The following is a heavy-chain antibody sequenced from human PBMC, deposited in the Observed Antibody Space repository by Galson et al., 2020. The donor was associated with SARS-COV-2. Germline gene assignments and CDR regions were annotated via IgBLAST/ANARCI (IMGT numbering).Heavy chain of an antibody. CDR1: GGSISSGDYY. Sequence: ETSETLSLTCTVSGGSISSGDYYWSWIRQPPGKGLEWIGYIYYSGSTYYNPSLKSRVTISVDTSKNQFSLKLSSVTAADTAVYYCARAQYDFWSGLLVGMDVWGQGTTVTVSS. CDR3: ARAQYDFWSGLLVGMDV. J-gene: IGHJ6*02. V-gene: IGHV4-30-4*01. CDR2: IYYSGST. D-gene: IGHD3-3*01.